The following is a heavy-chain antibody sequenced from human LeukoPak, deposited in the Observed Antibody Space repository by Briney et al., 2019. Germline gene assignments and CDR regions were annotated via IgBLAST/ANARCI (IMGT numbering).Heavy chain of an antibody. D-gene: IGHD4-17*01. J-gene: IGHJ4*02. CDR1: GFTFSSYS. V-gene: IGHV3-48*01. CDR2: ISSRSSTI. Sequence: GGSLRLSCAASGFTFSSYSMNWVRQAPGKGREGVSYISSRSSTIYYADSVRGRFTISRDNAKNPLFLQMNSLRAEDTAVYYCARDQPFAVTSLYYFDSWGQGTLVTVSS. CDR3: ARDQPFAVTSLYYFDS.